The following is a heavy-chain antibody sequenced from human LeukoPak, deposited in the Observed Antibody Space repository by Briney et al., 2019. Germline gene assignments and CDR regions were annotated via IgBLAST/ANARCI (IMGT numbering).Heavy chain of an antibody. J-gene: IGHJ4*02. CDR1: GFTFSSYA. CDR3: ATPGVVVSNHLGIY. CDR2: ISYSGGNT. V-gene: IGHV3-23*01. Sequence: GGTLRLSCAASGFTFSSYAMSWVRQAPGKGLEWFSAISYSGGNTYYADPVKGRFTISRDNSKNTLYQQMNSLRAEDTAVYYCATPGVVVSNHLGIYWGQGTLVTVSS. D-gene: IGHD3-22*01.